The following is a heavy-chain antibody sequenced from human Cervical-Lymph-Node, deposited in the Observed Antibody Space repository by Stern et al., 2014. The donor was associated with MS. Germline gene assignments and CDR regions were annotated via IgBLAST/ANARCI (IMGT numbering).Heavy chain of an antibody. J-gene: IGHJ4*02. CDR3: AKDISIAARTHCFDS. D-gene: IGHD6-6*01. CDR2: LSWNSGNI. V-gene: IGHV3-9*01. Sequence: QLVESGGDLVQPGRSLRLSCAASGFTFDDYAMHWVRQAPGKGLEWVSGLSWNSGNIRHADSVKGRFTTSRDNAKTSLFLQMDSLGPDDTTLYYCAKDISIAARTHCFDSWGKGTLVTVSS. CDR1: GFTFDDYA.